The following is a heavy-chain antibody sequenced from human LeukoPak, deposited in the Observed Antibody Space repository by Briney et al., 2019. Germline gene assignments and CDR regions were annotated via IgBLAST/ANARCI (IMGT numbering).Heavy chain of an antibody. J-gene: IGHJ4*02. D-gene: IGHD3-3*01. CDR2: IYYSGST. CDR1: GGSISSSSYY. Sequence: SETLSLTCTVSGGSISSSSYYWGWIRQPPGKGLEWIGSIYYSGSTYYNPSLKSRVTISVDTSKNQFSLKLSSVTAADTAVYYCARVYDFWSGYTFDYWGQGTLVTVSS. V-gene: IGHV4-39*07. CDR3: ARVYDFWSGYTFDY.